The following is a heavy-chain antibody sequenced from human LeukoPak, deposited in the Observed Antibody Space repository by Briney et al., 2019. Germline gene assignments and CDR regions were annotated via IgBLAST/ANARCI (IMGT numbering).Heavy chain of an antibody. CDR1: GGSISSGGYY. V-gene: IGHV4-31*03. J-gene: IGHJ3*02. D-gene: IGHD3-10*01. Sequence: PSQTLSLTCTVSGGSISSGGYYWSWIRQHLGKGLEWIGYIYSRGSTYYNPSLKSRVSISVDTSKNQFSLKLSSVTAADTAVYYCASQDFYLSGSPDAFDIWGQGTMVTVSS. CDR3: ASQDFYLSGSPDAFDI. CDR2: IYSRGST.